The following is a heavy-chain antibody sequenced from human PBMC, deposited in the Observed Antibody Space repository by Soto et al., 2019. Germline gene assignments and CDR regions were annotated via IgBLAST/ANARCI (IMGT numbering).Heavy chain of an antibody. CDR1: GFTFSSYG. CDR3: ARVSPWRGGYDY. V-gene: IGHV3-33*01. D-gene: IGHD3-3*01. CDR2: IWYDGSNK. Sequence: QVQPVESGGGVVQPGRSLRLSCAASGFTFSSYGMHWVRQAPGKGLEWVAVIWYDGSNKYYADSVKGRFTISRDNSKNTLYLQMNSLRAEDTAVYYCARVSPWRGGYDYWGQGTLVTVSS. J-gene: IGHJ4*02.